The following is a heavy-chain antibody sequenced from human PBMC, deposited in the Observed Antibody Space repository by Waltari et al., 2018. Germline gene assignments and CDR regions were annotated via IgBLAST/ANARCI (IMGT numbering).Heavy chain of an antibody. J-gene: IGHJ5*02. CDR1: GFTFSSYS. Sequence: EVQLVESGGGLVKPGGSLSLSCAASGFTFSSYSMNWVRQAPGKGLAGFSSISSSSSYIYDADSVKGRFTISRDNAKNSLYLQMNSLRAEDTAVYYCARVVRPTYYDFRSGSPNWFDPWGQGTLVTVSS. CDR2: ISSSSSYI. D-gene: IGHD3-3*01. CDR3: ARVVRPTYYDFRSGSPNWFDP. V-gene: IGHV3-21*01.